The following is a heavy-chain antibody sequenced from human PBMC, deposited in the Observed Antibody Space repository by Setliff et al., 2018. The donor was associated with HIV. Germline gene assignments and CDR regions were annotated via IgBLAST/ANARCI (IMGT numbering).Heavy chain of an antibody. CDR1: GGSVSSGAYF. V-gene: IGHV4-31*03. J-gene: IGHJ5*01. CDR3: ARDAVEASIPGGWFDS. D-gene: IGHD2-21*01. Sequence: SETLSLTCTVSGGSVSSGAYFWSWIRQHPGKGLEWMGYMSKRGTYIINPSLESRMAMSVDTSKNQLYLRLKSVTAADTAVYFCARDAVEASIPGGWFDSWGPGTLVTVSS. CDR2: MSKRGTY.